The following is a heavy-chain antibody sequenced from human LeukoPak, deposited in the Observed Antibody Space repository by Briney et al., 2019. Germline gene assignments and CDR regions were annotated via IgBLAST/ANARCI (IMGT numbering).Heavy chain of an antibody. V-gene: IGHV4-59*01. J-gene: IGHJ6*02. CDR3: ARWRYLDV. Sequence: SETLSLTCTVSGGSISTFYWSWVRQPPGKGLEYIGYIDYSGSANYNPSLKSRVTISVDTSKNQFSLKLSSVTAADTAIYYCARWRYLDVWSQGTTVTVSS. CDR2: IDYSGSA. CDR1: GGSISTFY. D-gene: IGHD3-9*01.